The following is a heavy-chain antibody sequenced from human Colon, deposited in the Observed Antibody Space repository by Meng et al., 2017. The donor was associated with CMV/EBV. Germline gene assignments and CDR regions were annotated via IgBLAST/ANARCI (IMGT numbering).Heavy chain of an antibody. J-gene: IGHJ3*02. V-gene: IGHV3-48*03. Sequence: GESLKISCAASGFTFSNYEMNWVRQAPGKGLEWISYISSNSRMIYYADSVKGRFTISRDNAKKSLYLEMNSLRAEDTAVYYCAISGAVGLQVAFDIWGQGTMVTVSS. D-gene: IGHD6-19*01. CDR3: AISGAVGLQVAFDI. CDR1: GFTFSNYE. CDR2: ISSNSRMI.